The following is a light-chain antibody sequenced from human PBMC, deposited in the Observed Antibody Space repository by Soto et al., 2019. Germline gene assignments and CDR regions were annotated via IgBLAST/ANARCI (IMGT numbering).Light chain of an antibody. CDR2: KAS. CDR3: MPGTHRPPT. J-gene: IGKJ1*01. V-gene: IGKV2-30*01. Sequence: DVVMTQSPLSLPVTLGQPASISCRSSLSLVYSDGIAYLNWFQQRPSQSPRRLIYKASNRDSGVPERFRVRGARTDFTVENKRVDAEDVGIYYCMPGTHRPPTFCRGTRVEIK. CDR1: LSLVYSDGIAY.